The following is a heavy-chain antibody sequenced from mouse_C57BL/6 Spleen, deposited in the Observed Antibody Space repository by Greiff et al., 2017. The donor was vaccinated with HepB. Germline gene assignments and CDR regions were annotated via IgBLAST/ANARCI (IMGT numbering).Heavy chain of an antibody. V-gene: IGHV1-64*01. CDR1: GYTFTSYW. J-gene: IGHJ3*01. CDR3: ARSSIYDGYLAWFAY. CDR2: IHPNSGST. Sequence: VQLQQSGAELVKPGASVKLSCKASGYTFTSYWMHWVKQRPGQGLEWIGMIHPNSGSTNYNEKFKSKATLTVDKCSSTAYMQLSSLTSEDSAVYYCARSSIYDGYLAWFAYWGQGTRVTVSA. D-gene: IGHD2-3*01.